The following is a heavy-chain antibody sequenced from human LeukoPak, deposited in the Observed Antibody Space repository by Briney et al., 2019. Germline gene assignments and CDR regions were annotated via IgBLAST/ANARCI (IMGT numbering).Heavy chain of an antibody. CDR3: ARDTAMVTYWFDP. CDR2: INPNSGGT. J-gene: IGHJ5*02. D-gene: IGHD5-18*01. Sequence: GAPVKVSCKASGYTFTGYYMHWVRQAPRQGFEWMGWINPNSGGTNYAQKFQGRVTMTRDTSISTAYMELSRLRSDDTAVYYCARDTAMVTYWFDPWGQGTLVTVSS. V-gene: IGHV1-2*02. CDR1: GYTFTGYY.